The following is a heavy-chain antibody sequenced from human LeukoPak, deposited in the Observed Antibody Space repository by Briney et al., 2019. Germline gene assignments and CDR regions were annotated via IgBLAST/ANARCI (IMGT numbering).Heavy chain of an antibody. Sequence: PSETLSLTCTVSGGSISSSSYYWGWIRQPPGKGLEWIGSIYYSGSTYYNPSLKSRVTISVDTSKNQFSLKLSSVTAADTAVYYCARDAPIDYYDSSGYYGYWGQGTLVTVSS. CDR3: ARDAPIDYYDSSGYYGY. V-gene: IGHV4-39*07. J-gene: IGHJ4*02. D-gene: IGHD3-22*01. CDR1: GGSISSSSYY. CDR2: IYYSGST.